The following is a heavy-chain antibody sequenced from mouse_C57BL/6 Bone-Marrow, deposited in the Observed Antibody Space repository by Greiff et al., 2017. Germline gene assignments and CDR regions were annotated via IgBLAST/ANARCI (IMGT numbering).Heavy chain of an antibody. J-gene: IGHJ2*01. V-gene: IGHV5-9*01. CDR3: ARQFYGYDSFDY. CDR1: GFTFSSYT. Sequence: EVKLMESGGGLVKPGGSLKLSCAASGFTFSSYTMSWVRQTPEKRLEWVATISGGGGNTYYPDSVKGRFTISRDNAKNTLYLQMSSLRSEDTALYYCARQFYGYDSFDYWGQGTTLTVSS. CDR2: ISGGGGNT. D-gene: IGHD2-2*01.